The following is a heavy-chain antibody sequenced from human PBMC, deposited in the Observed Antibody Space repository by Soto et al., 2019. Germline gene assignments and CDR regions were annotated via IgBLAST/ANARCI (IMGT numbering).Heavy chain of an antibody. CDR1: GFTFSTYE. Sequence: GGSLRLSCAASGFTFSTYEMNWVRQAPGKGLEWVSYISSSGSTIYYADSVTGRFTISRDNAKNSLYLQINSLRAEDTAVYYCAGSAGEYCSGGSCYSGPNYYGMDVWGQGTTVTVSS. J-gene: IGHJ6*02. D-gene: IGHD2-15*01. CDR2: ISSSGSTI. V-gene: IGHV3-48*03. CDR3: AGSAGEYCSGGSCYSGPNYYGMDV.